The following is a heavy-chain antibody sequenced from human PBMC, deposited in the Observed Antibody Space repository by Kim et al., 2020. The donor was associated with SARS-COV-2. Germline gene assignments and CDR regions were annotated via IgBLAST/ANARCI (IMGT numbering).Heavy chain of an antibody. V-gene: IGHV3-13*01. Sequence: TYYSASGKGRFTVSRANAENSLYLQMNSLRDGETAVYFCTRKEPRTGMDVWGQGTTVTVSS. CDR2: T. CDR3: TRKEPRTGMDV. D-gene: IGHD1-1*01. J-gene: IGHJ6*02.